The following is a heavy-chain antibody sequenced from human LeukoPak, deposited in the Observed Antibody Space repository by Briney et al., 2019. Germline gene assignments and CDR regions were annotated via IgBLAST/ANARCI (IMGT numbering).Heavy chain of an antibody. CDR3: ARDRGLRYFDWPSKYYYYAMDV. Sequence: PSETLSLTCTVSGGSISSYYWSWIRQPPGKGLEWIGYIYYSGSTNYNPSLKSRVTISVDTSKNQFSLKLSSVTAADTAVYYCARDRGLRYFDWPSKYYYYAMDVWGQGTTVTVSS. CDR2: IYYSGST. V-gene: IGHV4-59*01. CDR1: GGSISSYY. D-gene: IGHD3-9*01. J-gene: IGHJ6*02.